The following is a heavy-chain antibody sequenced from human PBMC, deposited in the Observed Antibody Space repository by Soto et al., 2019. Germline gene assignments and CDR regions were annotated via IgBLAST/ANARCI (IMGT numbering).Heavy chain of an antibody. CDR1: GFTFSSYW. CDR2: IKQDGSEK. V-gene: IGHV3-7*01. CDR3: ARVRYYDSSGYQSRYFDY. J-gene: IGHJ4*02. D-gene: IGHD3-22*01. Sequence: LRLSCAASGFTFSSYWMSWVRQAPGKGLEWVANIKQDGSEKYYVDSVKDRFTISRDNAKNSLYLQMNSLRAEDTAVYYCARVRYYDSSGYQSRYFDYWGQGTLVTVSS.